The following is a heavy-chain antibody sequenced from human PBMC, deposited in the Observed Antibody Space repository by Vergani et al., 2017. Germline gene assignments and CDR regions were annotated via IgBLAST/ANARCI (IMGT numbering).Heavy chain of an antibody. D-gene: IGHD2-2*01. Sequence: QLQLQESGSGLVKPSQTLSLTCAVSGGSISSGGYSWSWIRQPPGKSLEWIGYIYHSGSTYYNPSLKSRVTISVDRSKNQFSLKLSSVTAADTAVYYCARFSSTSCYAFDIWGQGTMVTVSS. CDR1: GGSISSGGYS. CDR2: IYHSGST. CDR3: ARFSSTSCYAFDI. V-gene: IGHV4-30-2*01. J-gene: IGHJ3*02.